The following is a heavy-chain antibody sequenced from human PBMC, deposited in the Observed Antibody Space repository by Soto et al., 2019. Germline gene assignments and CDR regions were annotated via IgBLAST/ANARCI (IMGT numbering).Heavy chain of an antibody. V-gene: IGHV4-59*01. J-gene: IGHJ5*02. Sequence: SETLSLTCTVSGGSIGSYYWSWIRQPPGKGLEWIGNIHYNGNTKYSPSLKSRVTMSVDTSKNHFSLKLISVTTADTAVYFCAIEDNLGSWIQPHASWGQGTLVTVSS. CDR1: GGSIGSYY. D-gene: IGHD5-18*01. CDR2: IHYNGNT. CDR3: AIEDNLGSWIQPHAS.